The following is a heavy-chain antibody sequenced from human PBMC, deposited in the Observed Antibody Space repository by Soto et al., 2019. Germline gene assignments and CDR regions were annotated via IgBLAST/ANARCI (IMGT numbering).Heavy chain of an antibody. Sequence: PGGSLRLSCAASGFTFSSYWMSWVRQAPGKGLEWVANIKQDGSEKYYVDSMKGRFTISRDNARNSLYLQMNSLRVEDTAVYYCAKNRVATTRDKAADLWGQGSLVTV. CDR3: AKNRVATTRDKAADL. CDR2: IKQDGSEK. D-gene: IGHD1-7*01. J-gene: IGHJ5*02. V-gene: IGHV3-7*01. CDR1: GFTFSSYW.